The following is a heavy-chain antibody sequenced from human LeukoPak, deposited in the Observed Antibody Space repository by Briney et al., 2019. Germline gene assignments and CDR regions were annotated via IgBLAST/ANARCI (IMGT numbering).Heavy chain of an antibody. CDR1: GYTFTRYY. V-gene: IGHV1-2*02. CDR2: INPSGGST. J-gene: IGHJ5*02. Sequence: ASVKVSCKASGYTFTRYYMHWVRQAPGQGLEWMGFINPSGGSTSYAQRFQGRVTMTRDTSISTAYMELSRLRSDDTAVYYCARETAAPVNWFDPWGQGTLVTVSS. D-gene: IGHD6-6*01. CDR3: ARETAAPVNWFDP.